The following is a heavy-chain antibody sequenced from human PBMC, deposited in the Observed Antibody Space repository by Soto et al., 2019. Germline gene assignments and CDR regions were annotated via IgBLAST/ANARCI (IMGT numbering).Heavy chain of an antibody. V-gene: IGHV1-18*01. D-gene: IGHD4-17*01. CDR1: GYTFTSYG. CDR2: ISAYNGNT. CDR3: ARAYRETEDYGDYERYYFDY. J-gene: IGHJ4*02. Sequence: GASVKVSCKASGYTFTSYGISWVRQAPGQGLEWMGWISAYNGNTNYAQKLQGRVTMTRDTSTSTVYMELSSLRSEDTAVYYCARAYRETEDYGDYERYYFDYWGQGTLVTVSS.